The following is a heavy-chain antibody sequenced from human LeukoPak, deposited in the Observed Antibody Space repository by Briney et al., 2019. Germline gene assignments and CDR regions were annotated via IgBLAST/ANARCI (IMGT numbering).Heavy chain of an antibody. CDR1: GYTFTGYY. CDR2: INPNSGGT. Sequence: ASVKVSCKASGYTFTGYYMHWVRQAPGQGLEWMGWINPNSGGTNCAQKFQGRVTMTRDTSISTAYMELSRLRSDDTAVYYCARDSSESMATIPDYWGQGTLVTVSS. J-gene: IGHJ4*02. CDR3: ARDSSESMATIPDY. D-gene: IGHD5-24*01. V-gene: IGHV1-2*02.